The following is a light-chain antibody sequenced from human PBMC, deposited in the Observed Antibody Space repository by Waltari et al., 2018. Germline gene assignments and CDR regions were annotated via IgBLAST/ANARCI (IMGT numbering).Light chain of an antibody. CDR1: QSVDTY. Sequence: EIVLTQSPGTLSLSPGESATLSCRASQSVDTYLAWYQKKPGQAPRLLIHDASTRATGIPARFSGSGSGTDFTLTISSLEPEDFAVYYCQQRSSWFTFGGGTKVEV. V-gene: IGKV3-11*01. CDR2: DAS. J-gene: IGKJ4*01. CDR3: QQRSSWFT.